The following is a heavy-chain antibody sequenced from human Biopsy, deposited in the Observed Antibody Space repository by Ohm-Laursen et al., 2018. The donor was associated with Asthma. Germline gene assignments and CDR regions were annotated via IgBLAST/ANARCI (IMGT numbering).Heavy chain of an antibody. V-gene: IGHV3-66*01. J-gene: IGHJ4*02. CDR3: ARFVQAEEGVF. CDR1: GFAVSRDY. CDR2: IYSGGTS. D-gene: IGHD2-15*01. Sequence: GSLRLSCTASGFAVSRDYMFWVRQAPGKGLEWVSVIYSGGTSHTADSVTGRFTISRDNSKNSLHLQMNSLRAEDTAVYFCARFVQAEEGVFWGRGTRVTVSS.